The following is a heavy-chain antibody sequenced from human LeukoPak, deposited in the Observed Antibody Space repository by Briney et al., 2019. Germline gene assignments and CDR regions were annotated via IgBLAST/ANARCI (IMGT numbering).Heavy chain of an antibody. CDR1: GFIFSSYW. CDR2: IKEDGSEK. V-gene: IGHV3-7*03. J-gene: IGHJ4*02. Sequence: GGSLRLSCTASGFIFSSYWMTWVRQAPGKGLEWVAHIKEDGSEKNYVDSVKGRFTISRDNAQKSLFLQMSSLSGEDTAVYYCGMDGGWNRFDHWGQGTLVTVSS. D-gene: IGHD1-1*01. CDR3: GMDGGWNRFDH.